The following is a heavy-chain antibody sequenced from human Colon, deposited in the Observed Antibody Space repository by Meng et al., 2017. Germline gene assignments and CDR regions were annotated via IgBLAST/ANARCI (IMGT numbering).Heavy chain of an antibody. CDR2: IDHSGTT. CDR3: ARVVSLVVKGNWFDS. J-gene: IGHJ5*01. Sequence: PGLVNPSQTLSLTCTVSGASITSGGYYWSWLRQHPEKGLEWIGYIDHSGTTYDNPSLKTRLTMSVDTSKNQFSLKLTSVTAADTAVYYCARVVSLVVKGNWFDSWGQGTLVTVSS. V-gene: IGHV4-31*03. CDR1: GASITSGGYY. D-gene: IGHD2-15*01.